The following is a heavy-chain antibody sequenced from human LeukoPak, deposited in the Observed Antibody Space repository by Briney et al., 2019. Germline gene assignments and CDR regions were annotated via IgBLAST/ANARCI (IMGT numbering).Heavy chain of an antibody. J-gene: IGHJ3*02. CDR1: GYTFTNYW. CDR2: IYPDDSET. Sequence: GESLKISCKGGGYTFTNYWIVWVRQMPGKGLEWMGVIYPDDSETKYSPSFQGQVTISADKSIGTAYLQWSSLKASDTAMYYCAIVGTETHGGNAFDIWGQGTMVTVSS. V-gene: IGHV5-51*01. D-gene: IGHD5-12*01. CDR3: AIVGTETHGGNAFDI.